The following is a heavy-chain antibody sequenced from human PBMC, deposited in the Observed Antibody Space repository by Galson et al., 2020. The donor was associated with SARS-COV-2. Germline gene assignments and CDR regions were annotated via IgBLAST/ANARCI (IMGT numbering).Heavy chain of an antibody. Sequence: GGSLRLSCAASGFTFSSYGMSWVRQAPGKGLEWVAAISGSGGSTYYADSVKGRFTISRDNSKNTLYLQMNSLRAEDTAVYYCAKGIGRYYDSSGYSYWCQGTLVTVSS. J-gene: IGHJ4*02. V-gene: IGHV3-23*01. CDR2: ISGSGGST. CDR3: AKGIGRYYDSSGYSY. D-gene: IGHD3-22*01. CDR1: GFTFSSYG.